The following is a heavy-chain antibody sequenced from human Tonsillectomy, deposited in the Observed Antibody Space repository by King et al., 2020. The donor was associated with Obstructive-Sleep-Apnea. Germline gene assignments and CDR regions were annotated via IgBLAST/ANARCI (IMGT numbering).Heavy chain of an antibody. D-gene: IGHD2-21*02. V-gene: IGHV4-31*03. CDR2: INYSGST. J-gene: IGHJ1*01. CDR3: ASSYCGGDCYPPTQYFQH. Sequence: QLQESGPGLVKPSQTLSLTCTVSGGSISSGGYYWSWIRKHPGKGLEWIGYINYSGSTYYNPSLKSRVSISVDTSKNQFFLKLSSVTAADTAVYYCASSYCGGDCYPPTQYFQHWGQGTLVTVSS. CDR1: GGSISSGGYY.